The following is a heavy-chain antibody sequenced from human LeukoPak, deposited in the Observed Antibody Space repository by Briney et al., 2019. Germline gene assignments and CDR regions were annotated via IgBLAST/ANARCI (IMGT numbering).Heavy chain of an antibody. D-gene: IGHD6-13*01. J-gene: IGHJ6*03. Sequence: GGSLRLSCAASGFTFSSYWMSWVRQAPGQGLEWVANIKKDGSEKYYVDSVKGRFTISRDNAKKSLYLQMNSLRAEDTALYYCARAQPGGAAGYYYYYMDVWGKGTTVTVSS. CDR2: IKKDGSEK. CDR3: ARAQPGGAAGYYYYYMDV. CDR1: GFTFSSYW. V-gene: IGHV3-7*03.